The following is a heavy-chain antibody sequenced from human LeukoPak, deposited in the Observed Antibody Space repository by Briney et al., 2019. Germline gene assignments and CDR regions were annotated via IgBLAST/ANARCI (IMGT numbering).Heavy chain of an antibody. J-gene: IGHJ4*02. CDR1: GYTFTGYY. Sequence: ASVKVSCKASGYTFTGYYMHWVRQAPGQGLEWMGRINPNSGGTNYAQKFQGRATMTRDTSISTAYMELSRLRSDDTAVYYCARMTYYYDSSGYYYVDYWGQGTLVTVSS. V-gene: IGHV1-2*06. CDR2: INPNSGGT. D-gene: IGHD3-22*01. CDR3: ARMTYYYDSSGYYYVDY.